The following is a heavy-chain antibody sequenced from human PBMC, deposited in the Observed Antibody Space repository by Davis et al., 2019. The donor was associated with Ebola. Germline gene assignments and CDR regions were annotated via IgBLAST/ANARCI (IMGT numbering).Heavy chain of an antibody. V-gene: IGHV3-64D*08. Sequence: GGSLRLSCSASGFTFSSYGMHWVRQAPGKGLEYVSTITSNGGSTYYADSVKGRFTISRDNSKNTLYLQMSSLRAEDTAVYYCVKGDFVAARPGAYWGQGTLVTVSS. CDR1: GFTFSSYG. J-gene: IGHJ4*02. CDR2: ITSNGGST. D-gene: IGHD6-6*01. CDR3: VKGDFVAARPGAY.